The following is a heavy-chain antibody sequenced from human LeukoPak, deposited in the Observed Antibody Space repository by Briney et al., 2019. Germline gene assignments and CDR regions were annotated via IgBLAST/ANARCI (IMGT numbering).Heavy chain of an antibody. Sequence: GESLKISCKGSGYSFTSYWIGWVRQMPGKGLEWMGIIYPGDSDTRYSPSFQGQVTISADKSISTAYLQWSSLKASDTATYYCARRYYYDSSGYYANGTFDIWGQGTMVTVSS. J-gene: IGHJ3*02. CDR3: ARRYYYDSSGYYANGTFDI. V-gene: IGHV5-51*01. D-gene: IGHD3-22*01. CDR1: GYSFTSYW. CDR2: IYPGDSDT.